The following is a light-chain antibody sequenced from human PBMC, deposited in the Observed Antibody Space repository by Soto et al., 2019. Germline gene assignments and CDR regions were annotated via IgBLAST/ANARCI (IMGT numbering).Light chain of an antibody. Sequence: QSVLTQPASVSGSPGQSITISCTGTNSDVGNYNLVSWYQQHPGKAPKLIIYEVNKRPSGVSSRFSGSKSGNTASLTIFGLQAEDEADYYCYSYAGGDTYYVFGTGTKVTVL. V-gene: IGLV2-23*02. CDR2: EVN. CDR1: NSDVGNYNL. CDR3: YSYAGGDTYYV. J-gene: IGLJ1*01.